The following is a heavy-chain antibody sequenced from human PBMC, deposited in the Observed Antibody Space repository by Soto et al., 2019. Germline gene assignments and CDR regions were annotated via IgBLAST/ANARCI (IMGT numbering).Heavy chain of an antibody. Sequence: GGSLRLSCEASGFTFSSFDMNWVRQAPGKGLEWVSSISSSGRYIYYADSVKGRFTISRDNAKNSLSLQMNSLRAEDTAVYYCARPAVKSSFYSMDVWGQGTTVTVSS. CDR3: ARPAVKSSFYSMDV. D-gene: IGHD2-15*01. J-gene: IGHJ6*02. CDR1: GFTFSSFD. V-gene: IGHV3-21*01. CDR2: ISSSGRYI.